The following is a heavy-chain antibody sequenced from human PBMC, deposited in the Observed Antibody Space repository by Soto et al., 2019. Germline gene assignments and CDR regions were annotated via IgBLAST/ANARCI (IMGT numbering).Heavy chain of an antibody. D-gene: IGHD4-17*01. Sequence: AGGSLRLSCAASGFTFSSYEMNWVRQAPGKGLEWVSYISSSGSTIYYADSVKGRFAISRDNAKNSLYLQMNSLRAEDTAVYYCARAFYGDSDYWGQGTLVTVSS. CDR2: ISSSGSTI. V-gene: IGHV3-48*03. CDR1: GFTFSSYE. J-gene: IGHJ4*02. CDR3: ARAFYGDSDY.